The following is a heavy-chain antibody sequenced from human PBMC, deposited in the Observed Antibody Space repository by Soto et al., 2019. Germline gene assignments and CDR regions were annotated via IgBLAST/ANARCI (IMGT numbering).Heavy chain of an antibody. CDR1: GFTFSTYG. CDR3: ARDRTWKYYGMDV. CDR2: IYYDGSDK. D-gene: IGHD1-1*01. J-gene: IGHJ6*02. V-gene: IGHV3-33*01. Sequence: QVQLVESGGGVVQPGRSLRLSCAASGFTFSTYGMHWVRQAPGKGMEWVAVIYYDGSDKFYADSVKGRFTISRDNSKNALYLQMNSLRAEDTAVYHCARDRTWKYYGMDVWGQWTTVTVS.